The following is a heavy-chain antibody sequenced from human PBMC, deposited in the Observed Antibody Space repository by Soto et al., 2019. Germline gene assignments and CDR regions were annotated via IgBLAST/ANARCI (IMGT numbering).Heavy chain of an antibody. CDR1: GGSISSGGYY. V-gene: IGHV4-31*11. J-gene: IGHJ5*02. CDR3: ARGYCSSTSCFDP. CDR2: IYYSGST. D-gene: IGHD2-2*01. Sequence: SETLSLTCAVSGGSISSGGYYWSWIRQHPGKGLEWIGYIYYSGSTNYNPSLKSRVTISVDTSKNQFSLKLSSVTAADTAVYYCARGYCSSTSCFDPWGQGTLVTVSS.